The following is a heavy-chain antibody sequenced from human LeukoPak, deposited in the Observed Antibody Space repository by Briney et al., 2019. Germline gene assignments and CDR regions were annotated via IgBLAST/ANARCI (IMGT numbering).Heavy chain of an antibody. CDR1: AFTFSSYW. J-gene: IGHJ4*02. D-gene: IGHD6-13*01. V-gene: IGHV3-7*01. CDR3: ARASSRPYSSSWYSDY. Sequence: GGSLRLSCAASAFTFSSYWMSWVRQAPGKGLEWVAKIKRDGSEKYYVDSVKGRFTISRDNAKNSLYLQMNSLRAEDTAVYYCARASSRPYSSSWYSDYWGQGTLVTVSS. CDR2: IKRDGSEK.